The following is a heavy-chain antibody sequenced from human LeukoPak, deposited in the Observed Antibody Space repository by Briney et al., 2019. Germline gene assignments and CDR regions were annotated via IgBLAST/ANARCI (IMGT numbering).Heavy chain of an antibody. J-gene: IGHJ4*02. CDR2: INPKSGGT. CDR1: GYTFTGYY. D-gene: IGHD6-13*01. Sequence: ASVKVSCKASGYTFTGYYMHWVRQAPGQGLEWMGWINPKSGGTNYAQKFQGRVTMARDTSINTAYMELSRLRSDDTAVYYCARELGISHDYWGQGTLVTVSS. V-gene: IGHV1-2*02. CDR3: ARELGISHDY.